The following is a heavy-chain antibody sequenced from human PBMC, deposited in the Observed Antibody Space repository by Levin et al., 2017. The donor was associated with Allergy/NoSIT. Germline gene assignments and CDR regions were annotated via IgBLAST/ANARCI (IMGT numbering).Heavy chain of an antibody. CDR1: GFRFSTYW. V-gene: IGHV3-7*01. CDR2: IKQDGSEK. J-gene: IGHJ4*02. D-gene: IGHD2-15*01. CDR3: ARAYRPGDLFVAAN. Sequence: GGSLRLSCVVSGFRFSTYWMSWVRQAPGEGLEWVANIKQDGSEKYYVDSLKGRFTISRDNAENSLYLQMNSLRVADTAVYYCARAYRPGDLFVAANWGQGILVTVSS.